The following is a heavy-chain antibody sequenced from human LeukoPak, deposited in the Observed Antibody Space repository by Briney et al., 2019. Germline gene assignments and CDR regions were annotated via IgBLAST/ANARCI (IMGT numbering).Heavy chain of an antibody. D-gene: IGHD3-22*01. CDR1: GFTFSDYA. Sequence: GGSLRLSCATPGFTFSDYAMHWVRQTPGKGLESLALISYDGGNKYYGVSVEGRFTISRDNSKNTLSLQMNSLRPEDTAVYYCARGYYYDSSGYLYWGQGTLVTVSS. V-gene: IGHV3-30-3*01. J-gene: IGHJ4*02. CDR2: ISYDGGNK. CDR3: ARGYYYDSSGYLY.